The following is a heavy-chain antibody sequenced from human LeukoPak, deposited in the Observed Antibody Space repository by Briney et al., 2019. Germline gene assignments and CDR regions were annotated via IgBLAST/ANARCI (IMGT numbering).Heavy chain of an antibody. J-gene: IGHJ3*01. Sequence: GGSLRLSCAASGFTFSSSSMNWVRQAPGKGLEWLSYISVSSRNVIDYADSVKGRFTISRDDAKNSLYLQMNSLRAEDTAVYFCARDFGPRLYAFDVWGQGTMITVSS. D-gene: IGHD3-16*01. CDR3: ARDFGPRLYAFDV. CDR1: GFTFSSSS. CDR2: ISVSSRNVI. V-gene: IGHV3-48*04.